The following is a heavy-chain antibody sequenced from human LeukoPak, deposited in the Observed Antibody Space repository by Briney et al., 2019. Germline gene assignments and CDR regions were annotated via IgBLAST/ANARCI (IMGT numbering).Heavy chain of an antibody. J-gene: IGHJ5*02. D-gene: IGHD6-13*01. CDR3: AKAGGSSWYDA. Sequence: PGGSLRLSCAASGFTFSSYWMHWVRQAPGKGLEWVSAISASGGRTYYADSVKGRFTISRDNSKNTMYQQMNSLRAEDTAVYYCAKAGGSSWYDAWGQGILVTVSS. V-gene: IGHV3-23*01. CDR1: GFTFSSYW. CDR2: ISASGGRT.